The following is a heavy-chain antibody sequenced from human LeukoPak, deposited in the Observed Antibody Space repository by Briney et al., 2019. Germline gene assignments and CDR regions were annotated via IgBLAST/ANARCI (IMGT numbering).Heavy chain of an antibody. CDR3: ARVVGVVGLVDY. V-gene: IGHV4-59*01. D-gene: IGHD2-15*01. CDR2: IYYSGST. J-gene: IGHJ4*02. Sequence: PSETLSLTCTVSGGSISSYYWSWIRQPPGKGLEWIGYIYYSGSTNYNPSLKSRVTISVDTSKNQFSLKLSSVTAADTAVYYCARVVGVVGLVDYWGQGTLVTVSS. CDR1: GGSISSYY.